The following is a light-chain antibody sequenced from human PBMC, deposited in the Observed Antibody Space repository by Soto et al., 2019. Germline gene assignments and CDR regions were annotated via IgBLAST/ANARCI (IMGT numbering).Light chain of an antibody. J-gene: IGKJ2*01. CDR1: HNIDNS. CDR2: AAS. CDR3: QLSHSHPYA. Sequence: DIQMTQSPSFLSASVGDRVTITCRASHNIDNSLNWYQQKPGKAPKPLIYAASSLKSGVPSRFSGSGSGTEFTLTISSLQPEDFTTYSCQLSHSHPYACGQGTKLENK. V-gene: IGKV1-39*01.